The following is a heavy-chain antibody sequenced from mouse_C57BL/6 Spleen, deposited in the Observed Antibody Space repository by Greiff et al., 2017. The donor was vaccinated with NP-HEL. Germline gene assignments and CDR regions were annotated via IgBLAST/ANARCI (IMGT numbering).Heavy chain of an antibody. D-gene: IGHD1-1*01. Sequence: QVQLKESGAELVKPGASVKISCKASGYAFSSYWMNWVKQRPGKGLEWIGQIYPGDGDTNYNGKFKGKATLTADKSSSTAYMQLSSLTSEDSAVYFCARDYRSSYVNYAMDYWGQGTSVTVSS. CDR3: ARDYRSSYVNYAMDY. V-gene: IGHV1-80*01. CDR2: IYPGDGDT. CDR1: GYAFSSYW. J-gene: IGHJ4*01.